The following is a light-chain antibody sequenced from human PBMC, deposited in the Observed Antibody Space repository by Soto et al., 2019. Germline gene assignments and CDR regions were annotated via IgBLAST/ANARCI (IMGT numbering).Light chain of an antibody. CDR3: QQGDSFPFT. V-gene: IGKV1-12*01. CDR2: AAS. CDR1: QDISSW. Sequence: DIQMTQSPSSVSASVGDSVTITCRASQDISSWVAWYQQKPGKAPKXLISAASSLQSGVPRRFSGSRSGTDGTIIISSLQPEDGETYFCQQGDSFPFTFGGGTKVDIK. J-gene: IGKJ4*01.